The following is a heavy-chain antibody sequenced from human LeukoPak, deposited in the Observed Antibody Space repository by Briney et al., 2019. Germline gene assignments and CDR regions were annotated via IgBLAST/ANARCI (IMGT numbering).Heavy chain of an antibody. CDR2: IYYSGST. J-gene: IGHJ6*02. Sequence: SETLSLTCTVSGGSISSYYWSWIRQPPGKGLEWIGYIYYSGSTNYNPSLKSRVTISVDTSKNQFSLKLSSVTAADTAVYYCARAPIVVVPAATFYYYGMDVWGQGTTVTVSS. CDR3: ARAPIVVVPAATFYYYGMDV. V-gene: IGHV4-59*01. D-gene: IGHD2-2*01. CDR1: GGSISSYY.